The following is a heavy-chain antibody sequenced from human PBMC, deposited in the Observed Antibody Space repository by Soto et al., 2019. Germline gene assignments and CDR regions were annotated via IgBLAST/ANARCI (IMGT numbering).Heavy chain of an antibody. CDR1: GFTFSSYA. CDR3: ARDMRAFWDGSYHQSISPDY. CDR2: ISYDGSNK. J-gene: IGHJ4*02. V-gene: IGHV3-30-3*01. D-gene: IGHD3-3*01. Sequence: QVQLVESGGGVVQPGRSLRLSCAASGFTFSSYAMNWVRQAPGKGLEWVAVISYDGSNKYYADSVKGRFTISRDNSKNTLYLQRNSMTAEDTAVYYCARDMRAFWDGSYHQSISPDYWGQGTLVTVSS.